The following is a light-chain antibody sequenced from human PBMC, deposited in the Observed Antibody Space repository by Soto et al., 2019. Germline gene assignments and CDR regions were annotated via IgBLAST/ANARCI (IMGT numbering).Light chain of an antibody. CDR3: QQYERYST. V-gene: IGKV1-5*03. CDR2: KAS. Sequence: DIQMTQSPSTLSGSVGDRVTITCRASQTISSWLAWYQQKPGIAPKLLIHKASTLESGVPSRFSGSGFGTEFTLTIGGLQPEDSATYYCQQYERYSTFGQGTKVDIK. J-gene: IGKJ1*01. CDR1: QTISSW.